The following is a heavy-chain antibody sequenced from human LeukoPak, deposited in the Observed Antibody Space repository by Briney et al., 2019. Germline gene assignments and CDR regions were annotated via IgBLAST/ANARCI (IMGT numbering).Heavy chain of an antibody. CDR3: ARSDVSDYYYGMDV. CDR1: GFTFSSYG. J-gene: IGHJ6*02. CDR2: IWYDGSNK. D-gene: IGHD3-16*01. Sequence: PGRSLRLSCAASGFTFSSYGTHWVRQAPGKGLEWVAVIWYDGSNKYYADSVKGRFTISRDNSKNTLYLQMNSLRAEDTAVYYCARSDVSDYYYGMDVWGQGTTVTVSS. V-gene: IGHV3-33*01.